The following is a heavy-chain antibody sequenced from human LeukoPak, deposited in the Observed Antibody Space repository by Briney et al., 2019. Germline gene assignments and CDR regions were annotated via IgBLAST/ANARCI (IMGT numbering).Heavy chain of an antibody. J-gene: IGHJ4*02. CDR1: GYSISSGYY. Sequence: SETLSLTCTVSGYSISSGYYWGWIRQPPGKGLEWIGSIYHSGSTYYNPSLKSRVTISVDTSKNQFSLKLSSVTAADTAVYYCARGMCSGGSCYQPYFDYWGQGTLVTVSS. CDR2: IYHSGST. D-gene: IGHD2-15*01. CDR3: ARGMCSGGSCYQPYFDY. V-gene: IGHV4-38-2*02.